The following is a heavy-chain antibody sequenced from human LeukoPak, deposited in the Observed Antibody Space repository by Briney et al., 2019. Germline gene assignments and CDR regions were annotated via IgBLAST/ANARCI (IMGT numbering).Heavy chain of an antibody. CDR2: ITINGGST. D-gene: IGHD4-17*01. Sequence: GGSLRLSCVASGFTFSTHAMHWVRQAPGKGLEYVSGITINGGSTYYLNSVKGRFTVSRDNSKNTLFLQMGSLRAEDMAVYYCARAIYGDYASTDYYYYYGLDVWGRGTTVTVSS. V-gene: IGHV3-64*01. J-gene: IGHJ6*02. CDR1: GFTFSTHA. CDR3: ARAIYGDYASTDYYYYYGLDV.